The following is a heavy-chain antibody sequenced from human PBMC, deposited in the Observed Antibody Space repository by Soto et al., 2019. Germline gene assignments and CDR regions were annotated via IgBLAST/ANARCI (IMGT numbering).Heavy chain of an antibody. D-gene: IGHD2-21*02. J-gene: IGHJ4*02. CDR2: VNPSGGHT. Sequence: QVQLMQSGAEVKKPGASVKVSCKASGDTFTEYYIHWVRQAPGQGLEWMGTVNPSGGHTTYAQHXLXXXTXXRDPATSTLYMELTSLTSEDTAVYYCARGGHVVVVTAALDYWGQGTLVTVSS. CDR1: GDTFTEYY. CDR3: ARGGHVVVVTAALDY. V-gene: IGHV1-46*01.